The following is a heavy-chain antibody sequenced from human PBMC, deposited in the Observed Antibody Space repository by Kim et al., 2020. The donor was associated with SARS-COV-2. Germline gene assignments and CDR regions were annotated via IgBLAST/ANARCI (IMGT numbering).Heavy chain of an antibody. Sequence: GGSLRLSCAASGFTFSSYEMNWVRQAPGKGLEWVSYISSSGSTIYYADSVKGRFTISRDNAKNSLYLQMNSLRAEDTAVYYCARDPSLYDYVWGSYRLAGAFDIWGQGTMVTVSS. CDR2: ISSSGSTI. D-gene: IGHD3-16*02. V-gene: IGHV3-48*03. J-gene: IGHJ3*02. CDR1: GFTFSSYE. CDR3: ARDPSLYDYVWGSYRLAGAFDI.